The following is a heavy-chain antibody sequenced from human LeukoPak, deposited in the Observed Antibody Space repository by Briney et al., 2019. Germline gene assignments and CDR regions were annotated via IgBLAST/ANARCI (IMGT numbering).Heavy chain of an antibody. J-gene: IGHJ3*01. CDR1: GGSFSGYY. V-gene: IGHV4-34*01. Sequence: SETLSLTCAVYGGSFSGYYWSWIRQPPGKGLEWIGEINHSGSTNYNPSLKSRVTISVDTSKNQFSLHLNSVTPEDTAVYYCACDQGHTLDAFDVWGQGTLVTVSS. D-gene: IGHD2-15*01. CDR3: ACDQGHTLDAFDV. CDR2: INHSGST.